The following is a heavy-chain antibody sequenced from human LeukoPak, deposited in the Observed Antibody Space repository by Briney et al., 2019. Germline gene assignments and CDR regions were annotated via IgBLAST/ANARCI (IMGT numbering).Heavy chain of an antibody. D-gene: IGHD3-22*01. CDR2: IYYSGST. Sequence: PSETLSLTCTVSGGSISSYYWSWIRQPPGKGLEWIGYIYYSGSTNYNPSLKSRVTISVDTSKNQFSLKLSSVTAADTAVYYCARDLRYYDSSGYYGGDWFDPWGQGTLVTVSS. CDR3: ARDLRYYDSSGYYGGDWFDP. J-gene: IGHJ5*02. V-gene: IGHV4-59*01. CDR1: GGSISSYY.